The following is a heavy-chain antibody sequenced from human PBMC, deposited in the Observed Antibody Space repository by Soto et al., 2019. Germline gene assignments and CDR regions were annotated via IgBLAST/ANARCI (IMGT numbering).Heavy chain of an antibody. J-gene: IGHJ3*02. CDR3: ARDRPRFLEWLSRDAFDI. V-gene: IGHV1-18*01. CDR2: ISAYNSNT. CDR1: GYTFTSYG. Sequence: ASVKVSCKASGYTFTSYGISWVRQAPGQGLEWMGWISAYNSNTNYAQKLQGRVTMTTDTSTSTAYMELRSLRSDDTAVYYCARDRPRFLEWLSRDAFDIWGQGTMVTVSS. D-gene: IGHD3-3*01.